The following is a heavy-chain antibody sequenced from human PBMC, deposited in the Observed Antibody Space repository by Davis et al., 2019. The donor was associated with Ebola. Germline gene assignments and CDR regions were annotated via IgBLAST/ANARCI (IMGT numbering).Heavy chain of an antibody. CDR1: GGSISSGGYY. J-gene: IGHJ3*02. V-gene: IGHV4-31*03. D-gene: IGHD3-3*01. CDR2: IYYSGST. Sequence: PSETLSLTCTVSGGSISSGGYYWSWIRQHPGKGLEWIGYIYYSGSTYYNPSLKSRVTISVDTSKNQFSLRLSSVTAADTAVYYCARVFITIFGVHRFDASDIWGQGTMVTVSS. CDR3: ARVFITIFGVHRFDASDI.